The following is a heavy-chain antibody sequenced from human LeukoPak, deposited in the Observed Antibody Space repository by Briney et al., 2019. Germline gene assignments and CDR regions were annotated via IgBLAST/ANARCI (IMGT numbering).Heavy chain of an antibody. CDR1: GFRFSDYY. CDR3: ARANYDSSDNWFDP. V-gene: IGHV3-11*01. Sequence: GGSLRLSCAASGFRFSDYYMTWIRQAPGKGLEWFAYISSTSGTIYYTDSVKGRFSISRDNAKNSLYLQMNSLRAEDTAVYYCARANYDSSDNWFDPWGQGTLVTVSS. CDR2: ISSTSGTI. D-gene: IGHD3-22*01. J-gene: IGHJ5*02.